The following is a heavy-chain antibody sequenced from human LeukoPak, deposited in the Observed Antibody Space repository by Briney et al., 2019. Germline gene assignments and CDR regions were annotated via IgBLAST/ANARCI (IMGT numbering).Heavy chain of an antibody. V-gene: IGHV3-23*01. CDR1: GFNFANHA. Sequence: GGSLRLSCAASGFNFANHAMSWVRQAAGKGLEWVSAISGGGDITYYADSVKGRFTISRDNSKDTLFLQMHSLRPGDTAVYYCVREDTPATANYWGQGTLVTISS. J-gene: IGHJ4*02. CDR3: VREDTPATANY. CDR2: ISGGGDIT. D-gene: IGHD2-21*02.